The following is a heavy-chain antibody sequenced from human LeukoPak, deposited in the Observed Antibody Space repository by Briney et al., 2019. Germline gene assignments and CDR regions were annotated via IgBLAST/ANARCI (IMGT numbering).Heavy chain of an antibody. CDR1: GFTFSSYA. V-gene: IGHV3-30*02. CDR3: AKGQRGYSGYDY. CDR2: IRYDGSNK. Sequence: GGSLRLSCAASGFTFSSYAMHWVRQPPGKGLDWVAFIRYDGSNKYYADSVKGRFTISRDNSKNTLYLQMNSLRAEDTAVYYCAKGQRGYSGYDYWGQGTLVTVSS. D-gene: IGHD5-12*01. J-gene: IGHJ4*02.